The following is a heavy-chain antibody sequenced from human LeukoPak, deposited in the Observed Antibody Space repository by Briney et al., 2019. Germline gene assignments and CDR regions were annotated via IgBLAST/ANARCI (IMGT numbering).Heavy chain of an antibody. D-gene: IGHD1-26*01. V-gene: IGHV4-39*01. CDR3: ARTGTTTETTEY. CDR1: GGSISSSYYY. CDR2: IYYSGST. Sequence: SETLSLTCTVSGGSISSSYYYWGWIRQPPGKGLERIGNIYYSGSTYYSPSLKSRVTISVDTSKNQFSLKLSSVTAADTAVYYCARTGTTTETTEYWGQGTLVTVSS. J-gene: IGHJ4*02.